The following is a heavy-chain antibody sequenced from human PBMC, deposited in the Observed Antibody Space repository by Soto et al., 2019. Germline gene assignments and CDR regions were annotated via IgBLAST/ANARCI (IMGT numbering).Heavy chain of an antibody. CDR3: AREDYGQYYFDY. CDR1: GFTFSSYA. CDR2: TSYDGSKK. V-gene: IGHV3-30-3*01. Sequence: QVQLVESGGGVVQPGRSLRLSCAASGFTFSSYAMHWVRQAPGKGLEWVAVTSYDGSKKYYADSVKGRFTISRDNSENPLYLQMNSLRPEDTAVYSCAREDYGQYYFDYWGQGTLVTVSS. D-gene: IGHD4-17*01. J-gene: IGHJ4*02.